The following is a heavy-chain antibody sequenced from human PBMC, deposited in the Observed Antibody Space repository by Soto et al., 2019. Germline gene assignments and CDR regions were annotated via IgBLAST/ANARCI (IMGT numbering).Heavy chain of an antibody. Sequence: SETLSLTCTVSGGSISSGCYYWSWIRQHPGKGLEWIGYIYYSGSTYYNPSLKSRVTISVDTSKNQFSLKLSSVTAADTAVYYCARVGIAARAGPADYWGQGTLVTVSS. V-gene: IGHV4-31*03. CDR2: IYYSGST. CDR3: ARVGIAARAGPADY. CDR1: GGSISSGCYY. J-gene: IGHJ4*02. D-gene: IGHD6-6*01.